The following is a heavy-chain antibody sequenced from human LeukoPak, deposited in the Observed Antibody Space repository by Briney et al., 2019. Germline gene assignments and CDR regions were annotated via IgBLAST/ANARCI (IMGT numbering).Heavy chain of an antibody. CDR2: ISWNSGSI. CDR1: GFTFHDYA. V-gene: IGHV3-9*01. Sequence: GGSLRLSCAASGFTFHDYAMHWVRQAPGKGLEWVSGISWNSGSIGYADSVKGRFTISRDNAKNSLYLQMNSLRAEDTALYYCAKDSGYSYGTTFYYYYGMDVWGQGTTVTVSS. J-gene: IGHJ6*02. CDR3: AKDSGYSYGTTFYYYYGMDV. D-gene: IGHD5-18*01.